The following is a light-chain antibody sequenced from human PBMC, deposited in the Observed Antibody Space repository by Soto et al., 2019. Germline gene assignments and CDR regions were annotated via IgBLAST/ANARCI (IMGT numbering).Light chain of an antibody. V-gene: IGKV1-5*03. J-gene: IGKJ1*01. Sequence: DIQMTQSPSSLSASVAARVTIAGLASQSISSWLAWYQQKPGKAPKLLIYKASSLESGVPSRFSGSGSGTEFTLAISSLQPDDFATYYCQQYNSYSRTFGQGTKVDIK. CDR2: KAS. CDR1: QSISSW. CDR3: QQYNSYSRT.